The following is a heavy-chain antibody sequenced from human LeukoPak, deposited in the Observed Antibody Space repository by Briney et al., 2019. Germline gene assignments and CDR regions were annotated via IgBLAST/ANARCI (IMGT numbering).Heavy chain of an antibody. Sequence: SETLSLTCAVYGGSFSGYYWSWIRQPPGKGLEWIGEINHSGSTNYNPSLKSRVTISVDTSKNQFSLKLSSVTAADTAVYHCARGRYSLSRQFDYWGQGTLVTVSS. CDR3: ARGRYSLSRQFDY. CDR2: INHSGST. V-gene: IGHV4-34*01. CDR1: GGSFSGYY. J-gene: IGHJ4*02. D-gene: IGHD1-1*01.